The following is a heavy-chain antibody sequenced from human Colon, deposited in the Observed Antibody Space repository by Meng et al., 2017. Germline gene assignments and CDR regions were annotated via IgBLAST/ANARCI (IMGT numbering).Heavy chain of an antibody. CDR2: IYYSGST. CDR1: CGTISSSSSY. J-gene: IGHJ4*02. D-gene: IGHD3-10*01. Sequence: RLQRQGSGPGLVKPLENLSLTCTVSCGTISSSSSYWGWTRQPPGKGLEWIGSIYYSGSTYYNPSLKSRVTISVGTSKNQFSLKLSSVTAADTAVYYCARDYGSGSYRDYWGQGTLVTVSS. CDR3: ARDYGSGSYRDY. V-gene: IGHV4-39*06.